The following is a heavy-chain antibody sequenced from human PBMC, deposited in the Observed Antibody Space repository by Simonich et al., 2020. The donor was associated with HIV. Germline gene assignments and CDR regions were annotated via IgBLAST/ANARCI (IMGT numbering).Heavy chain of an antibody. Sequence: QLQLQESGPGLVKPSETLSLTCTVSGGSISSSSYYWGWIRQPPGKGLEWIGSRHYSGSTYYNPSPKSRVTISGDTSKNQFSLKLSSVTAADTAVYYCASCGYDFWSGYYTSPDYWGQGTLVTVSS. CDR2: RHYSGST. CDR1: GGSISSSSYY. J-gene: IGHJ4*02. CDR3: ASCGYDFWSGYYTSPDY. D-gene: IGHD3-3*01. V-gene: IGHV4-39*01.